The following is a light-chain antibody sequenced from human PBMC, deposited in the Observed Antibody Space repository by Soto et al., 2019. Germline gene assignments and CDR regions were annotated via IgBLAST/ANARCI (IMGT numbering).Light chain of an antibody. Sequence: QLVLTQPPSASGSPGQSVTISCTGTNNDVGTFNYVSWYQLHPGKAPKRLIYEVTKRPSGVPDRFSGSKSGNTASLTVSGLQAEDEADYYCSSYAASNNLVFGGGTKLTVL. V-gene: IGLV2-8*01. J-gene: IGLJ3*02. CDR3: SSYAASNNLV. CDR1: NNDVGTFNY. CDR2: EVT.